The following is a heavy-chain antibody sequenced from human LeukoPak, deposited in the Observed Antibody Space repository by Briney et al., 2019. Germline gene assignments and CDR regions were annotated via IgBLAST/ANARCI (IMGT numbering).Heavy chain of an antibody. Sequence: GGSLRLSCTASGFTFGDYAMSWFRQAPGKGLEWVGFIRSKAYGGTTEYAASVKGRFTISRDDSKSIAYLQMNSLKTEDTAVYYCTREAMGESYYRHIFNYYYYYMDVWGKGTTVTVSS. CDR2: IRSKAYGGTT. CDR3: TREAMGESYYRHIFNYYYYYMDV. CDR1: GFTFGDYA. V-gene: IGHV3-49*03. J-gene: IGHJ6*03. D-gene: IGHD1-26*01.